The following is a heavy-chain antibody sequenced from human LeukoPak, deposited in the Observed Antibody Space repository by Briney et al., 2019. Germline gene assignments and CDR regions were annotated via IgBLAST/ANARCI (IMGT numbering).Heavy chain of an antibody. V-gene: IGHV1-2*02. D-gene: IGHD3-10*01. J-gene: IGHJ4*02. CDR3: ASRNYYGSGSYYGPRFFDY. CDR2: INPNSGGT. CDR1: GNTFTGYY. Sequence: ASVKVSCKTSGNTFTGYYIYWVRQAPGQGLEWMGWINPNSGGTNYAQKFQGRVTMTRDTSISTAYMELSRLRSDDTAVYYCASRNYYGSGSYYGPRFFDYWGQGTLVTVSS.